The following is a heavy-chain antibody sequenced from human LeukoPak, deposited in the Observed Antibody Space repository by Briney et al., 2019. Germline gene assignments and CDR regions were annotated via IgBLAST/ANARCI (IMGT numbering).Heavy chain of an antibody. CDR3: ASGTRSGSWYPAVDY. V-gene: IGHV1-69*02. D-gene: IGHD6-13*01. CDR2: IIPILGIA. J-gene: IGHJ4*02. Sequence: SVKVSCKASGGTFSSYTISWVRQAPGQGLEWMGRIIPILGIANYAQKFQGRVTITADKSTSTAYMELSSLRSEDTAVYYCASGTRSGSWYPAVDYWGQGTLVTVSS. CDR1: GGTFSSYT.